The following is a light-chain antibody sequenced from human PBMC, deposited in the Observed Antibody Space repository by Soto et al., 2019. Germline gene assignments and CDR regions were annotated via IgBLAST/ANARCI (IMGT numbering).Light chain of an antibody. CDR3: QQRGDWPPIT. CDR2: NAS. V-gene: IGKV3-11*01. CDR1: QSVSTF. J-gene: IGKJ5*01. Sequence: EIVLTQSPATLSLSPGERAILSCRVSQSVSTFLAWFQQKPGQPPRLLIYNASNRTTGIPARFSGSGSGTDFTLSISSLEPEDFAVYYCQQRGDWPPITFGQGTRLE.